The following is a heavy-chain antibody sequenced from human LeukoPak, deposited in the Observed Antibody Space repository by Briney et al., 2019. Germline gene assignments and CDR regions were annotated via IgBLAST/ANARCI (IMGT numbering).Heavy chain of an antibody. CDR1: GGSLSSYY. V-gene: IGHV4-59*01. CDR2: IYYSGST. D-gene: IGHD3-10*01. CDR3: ARGTLLWFGGTAWFDP. Sequence: PSETLSLTCTVSGGSLSSYYWSWIRQAPGKGLEWIGYIYYSGSTNYNPSLKSRVTISVDTSKNQFSLKLSSVTAADTAVYYCARGTLLWFGGTAWFDPWGQGTLVTVSS. J-gene: IGHJ5*02.